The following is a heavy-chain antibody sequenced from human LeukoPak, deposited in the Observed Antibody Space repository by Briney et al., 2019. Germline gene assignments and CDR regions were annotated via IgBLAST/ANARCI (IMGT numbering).Heavy chain of an antibody. CDR3: ASYCTNTNCYFDS. J-gene: IGHJ4*02. V-gene: IGHV4-61*05. CDR2: IYYSGST. CDR1: GGSISSSSYF. Sequence: PSETLSLTCTVSGGSISSSSYFWGWIRQPPGKGLEWIGYIYYSGSTNYNPSLKSRVTISADTSRNQFSLKLSSVTAADTAVYYCASYCTNTNCYFDSWGQGTLVTVSS. D-gene: IGHD2-8*01.